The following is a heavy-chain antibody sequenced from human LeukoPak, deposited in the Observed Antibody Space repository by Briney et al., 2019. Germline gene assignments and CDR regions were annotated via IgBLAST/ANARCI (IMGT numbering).Heavy chain of an antibody. CDR3: ARGSVGYCSGGSCYSFPF. CDR1: GYTFTSYD. D-gene: IGHD2-15*01. CDR2: MNPNSGNT. Sequence: ASVKVSCKASGYTFTSYDINWVRQATGQGLEWMGWMNPNSGNTGYAQKFQGRVTITRNTSISTAYMELSGLRSEDTAVYYCARGSVGYCSGGSCYSFPFWGQGTLVTVSS. J-gene: IGHJ4*02. V-gene: IGHV1-8*03.